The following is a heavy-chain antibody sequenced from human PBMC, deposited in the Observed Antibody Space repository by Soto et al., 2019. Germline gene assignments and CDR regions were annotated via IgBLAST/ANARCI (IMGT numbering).Heavy chain of an antibody. CDR2: IVPNVRTV. CDR3: ARRDTSGFLRYFDT. CDR1: GGTLSSFITYP. J-gene: IGHJ4*02. V-gene: IGHV1-69*06. D-gene: IGHD3-3*01. Sequence: QVQLVQSGPEVKKPGSSVKVSCKTSGGTLSSFITYPINWVRQAPGQGPEWMGVIVPNVRTVNYAQRVQVRLTMASDKSTGTSYMELNTLRSEDTALYYCARRDTSGFLRYFDTCGQGTLVTVS.